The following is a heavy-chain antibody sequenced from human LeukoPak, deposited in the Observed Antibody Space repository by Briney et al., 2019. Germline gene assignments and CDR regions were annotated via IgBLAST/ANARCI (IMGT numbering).Heavy chain of an antibody. V-gene: IGHV1-69*06. D-gene: IGHD3-10*01. CDR2: IIPIFGTA. J-gene: IGHJ3*02. Sequence: SVKVSCKASGYTFTSYYMHWVRQAPGQGLEWMGGIIPIFGTANYAQKFQGRVTITADKSTSTAYMELSSLRSEDTAVYYCARERDYYGSGSSEAAFDIWGQGTMVTVSS. CDR1: GYTFTSYY. CDR3: ARERDYYGSGSSEAAFDI.